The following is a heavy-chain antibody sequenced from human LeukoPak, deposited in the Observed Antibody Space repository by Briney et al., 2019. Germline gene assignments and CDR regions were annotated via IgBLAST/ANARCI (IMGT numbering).Heavy chain of an antibody. D-gene: IGHD3-22*01. V-gene: IGHV3-74*01. J-gene: IGHJ1*01. CDR2: MNNDGTDI. Sequence: QPGGSLRLSCAASGFAFGSYWMHWVRQAPGKGLEWISRMNNDGTDISYADSVKGRFTISRDNAKNTLYLQMNSLRAEDTAVYYCARVGYYDSSGYYAYLQHWGQGTPVTVSS. CDR1: GFAFGSYW. CDR3: ARVGYYDSSGYYAYLQH.